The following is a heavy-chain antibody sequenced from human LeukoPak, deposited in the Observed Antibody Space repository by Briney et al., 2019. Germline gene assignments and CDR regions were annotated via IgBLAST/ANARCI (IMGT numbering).Heavy chain of an antibody. CDR3: ARTRDSSGSYAFDI. CDR2: IIPILGIA. Sequence: ASVKVSCKASGGTFSSYAISWVRQAPGQGLEWMGRIIPILGIANYAQKFQGRVTITADKSTSTAYMELSSLRSEDTAVYYCARTRDSSGSYAFDIWGQGTMVTVSS. V-gene: IGHV1-69*04. CDR1: GGTFSSYA. D-gene: IGHD3-22*01. J-gene: IGHJ3*02.